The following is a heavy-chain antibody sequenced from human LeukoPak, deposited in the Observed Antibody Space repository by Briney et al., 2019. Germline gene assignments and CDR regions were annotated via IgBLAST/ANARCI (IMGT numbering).Heavy chain of an antibody. D-gene: IGHD1-14*01. CDR3: ANRYRDY. Sequence: PGGSLRLSCAASGSTFSSYGMHWVRQAPGKGLEWVAVISYDGSNKYYADSVKGRFTISRDNSKNTLYLQMNSLRAEDTAVYYCANRYRDYWGQGTLVTVSS. CDR2: ISYDGSNK. V-gene: IGHV3-30*18. J-gene: IGHJ4*02. CDR1: GSTFSSYG.